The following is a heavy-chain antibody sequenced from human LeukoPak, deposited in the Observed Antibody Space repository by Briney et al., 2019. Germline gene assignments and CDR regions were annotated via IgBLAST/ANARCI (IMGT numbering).Heavy chain of an antibody. CDR3: AAPGASGFVGNFWSGPLDY. V-gene: IGHV1-46*01. D-gene: IGHD3-3*01. Sequence: ASVKVSCRASGYTFTSHYMHWVRQAPGQGLEWMRIINPNAGSTYYPQKFQGRVTMTRDTSTSTVYMELTSLRSDDTAVYYCAAPGASGFVGNFWSGPLDYWGQGTLVSVSS. J-gene: IGHJ4*02. CDR2: INPNAGST. CDR1: GYTFTSHY.